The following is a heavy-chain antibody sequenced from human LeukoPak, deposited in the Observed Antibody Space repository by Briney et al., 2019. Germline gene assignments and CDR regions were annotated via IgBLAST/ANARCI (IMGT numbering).Heavy chain of an antibody. CDR2: ISAYNGNT. D-gene: IGHD3-22*01. CDR1: GYTFTSYG. CDR3: ARDRAPSYYYDSSGYSPEGEFDY. Sequence: ASVKVSCKASGYTFTSYGISWVRQAPGQGLEWMGRISAYNGNTDSAQEVGGRFTVTIDRSTSTAYMELRSLRSDDTAVWYCARDRAPSYYYDSSGYSPEGEFDYWGQGTLVTVSS. V-gene: IGHV1-18*01. J-gene: IGHJ4*02.